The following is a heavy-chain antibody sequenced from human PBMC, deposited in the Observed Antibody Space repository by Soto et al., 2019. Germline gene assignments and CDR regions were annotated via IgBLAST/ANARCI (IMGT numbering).Heavy chain of an antibody. CDR1: GYTFTSYD. D-gene: IGHD2-15*01. J-gene: IGHJ5*02. V-gene: IGHV1-8*01. Sequence: QVQLVQSGAEVKKPGASVKVSCKASGYTFTSYDINWVRQATGQGLEWMGWMNPNSGNTGYAQKFQGRGTMTRNTSIIKAYMKRSSLRSEDTAVYYCARGQGYCSGGSYYGGDWFDPWGQGTLVTVSS. CDR3: ARGQGYCSGGSYYGGDWFDP. CDR2: MNPNSGNT.